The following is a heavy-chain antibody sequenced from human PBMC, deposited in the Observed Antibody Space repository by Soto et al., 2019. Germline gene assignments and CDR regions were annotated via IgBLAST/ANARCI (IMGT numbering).Heavy chain of an antibody. V-gene: IGHV5-51*01. J-gene: IGHJ6*02. CDR1: GSSFTNYW. CDR2: IYPGDSDT. D-gene: IGHD4-4*01. CDR3: ARQGNSSHYYYYFGMDV. Sequence: PGESLKISCKGSGSSFTNYWIGWVRQLPGKGLEWMGSIYPGDSDTRYSPSFQGQVTISADKSITTAYLQWSSLKASDTAMCYCARQGNSSHYYYYFGMDVWGQGTTVTVSS.